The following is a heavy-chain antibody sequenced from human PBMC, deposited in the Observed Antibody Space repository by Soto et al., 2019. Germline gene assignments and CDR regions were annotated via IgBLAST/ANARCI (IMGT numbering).Heavy chain of an antibody. CDR1: GFTFSSYS. CDR3: ARDPPNISGWYSNYFDY. J-gene: IGHJ4*02. V-gene: IGHV3-21*01. CDR2: ISSSSSYI. D-gene: IGHD6-19*01. Sequence: PGGSLRLSCAASGFTFSSYSMNWVRQAPGKGLEWVSSISSSSSYIYYADSVKGRFTISRDNAKNSLYLQMNSLRAEDTAVYYCARDPPNISGWYSNYFDYWGQGTLVTVSS.